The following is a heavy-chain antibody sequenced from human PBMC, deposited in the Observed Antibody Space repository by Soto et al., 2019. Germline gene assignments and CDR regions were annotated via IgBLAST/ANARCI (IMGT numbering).Heavy chain of an antibody. CDR3: ASPKIAFYNWFDP. Sequence: SETLSLTCTVSGGSISSYYWGWIRQPPGKGLEWIGSIYYSGTSSYNPSLESRVTMSVDTSKKQLSLRLRSVTAADTAVYYCASPKIAFYNWFDPWGQGTLVTVSS. CDR1: GGSISSYY. CDR2: IYYSGTS. V-gene: IGHV4-39*01. D-gene: IGHD3-3*02. J-gene: IGHJ5*02.